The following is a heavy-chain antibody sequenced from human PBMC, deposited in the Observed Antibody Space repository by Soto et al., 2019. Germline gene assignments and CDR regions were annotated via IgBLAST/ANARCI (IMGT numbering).Heavy chain of an antibody. D-gene: IGHD3-3*01. V-gene: IGHV4-30-4*01. J-gene: IGHJ5*02. CDR2: IYYSGST. Sequence: QVQLQESGPGLVKPAQTLSLTCTVSGGSISSGDYYWSWIRQPPGKGLEWIGSIYYSGSTYYNPTLKSRVTISVDTSKNQFSLKLSSVTAADTAVYYCARVRRITIFGVVTTRWFDPWGQGTLVTVSS. CDR1: GGSISSGDYY. CDR3: ARVRRITIFGVVTTRWFDP.